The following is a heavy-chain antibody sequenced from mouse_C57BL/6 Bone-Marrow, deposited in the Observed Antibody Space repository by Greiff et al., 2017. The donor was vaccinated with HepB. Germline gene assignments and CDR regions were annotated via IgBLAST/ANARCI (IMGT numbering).Heavy chain of an antibody. D-gene: IGHD1-1*01. Sequence: EVKLQESGGGLVQPGGSLKLSCAASGIDFSRYWMSWVRRAPGKGLEWIGEINPDSSTINYAPSLKDKFIISRDNAKNTLYLQMSKVRSEDTALYYCAGAYYGSSPWYFDVWGTGTTVTVSS. V-gene: IGHV4-1*01. J-gene: IGHJ1*03. CDR3: AGAYYGSSPWYFDV. CDR2: INPDSSTI. CDR1: GIDFSRYW.